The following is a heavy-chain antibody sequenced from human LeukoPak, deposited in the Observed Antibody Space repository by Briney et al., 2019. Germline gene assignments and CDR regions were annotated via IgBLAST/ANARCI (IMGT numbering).Heavy chain of an antibody. V-gene: IGHV4-59*01. D-gene: IGHD1-26*01. Sequence: SETLSLTCTVSGDSISSYYWSWIRQPPGKGLEWIGYIYYSGSTNYNPSLKSRVTISVDTSKNQFSLKLSSVTAVDTAVYYCARAGYSGSYYYYYGMDVWGQGTTVTVSS. CDR2: IYYSGST. CDR3: ARAGYSGSYYYYYGMDV. J-gene: IGHJ6*02. CDR1: GDSISSYY.